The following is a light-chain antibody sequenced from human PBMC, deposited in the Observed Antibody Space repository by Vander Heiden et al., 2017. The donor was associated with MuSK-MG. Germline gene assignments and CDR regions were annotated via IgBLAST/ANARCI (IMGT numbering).Light chain of an antibody. Sequence: QSALTQPRSVSGSPGQSVTISCTGTSSDVGSYNYVFWYQQHPGKAPKRMIYDVSKRPSGVPDRFSGSKSGNTASLTISGLQAEDEADYYCCSYAGSYTFVFGTGTKVTVL. CDR2: DVS. CDR3: CSYAGSYTFV. V-gene: IGLV2-11*01. J-gene: IGLJ1*01. CDR1: SSDVGSYNY.